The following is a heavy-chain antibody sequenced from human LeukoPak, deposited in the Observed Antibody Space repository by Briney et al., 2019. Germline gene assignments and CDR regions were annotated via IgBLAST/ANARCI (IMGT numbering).Heavy chain of an antibody. CDR1: GFTFSKYG. CDR2: VWYDGRNE. Sequence: PGGSLRLSCAASGFTFSKYGTHWVRQAPGKGLEWVSLVWYDGRNEDYADSVKGRFTISRDNAKNSLYLQMNSLRAEDTAVYYCARDRYDYPLDYWGQGTLVTVSS. V-gene: IGHV3-33*01. J-gene: IGHJ4*02. D-gene: IGHD4-11*01. CDR3: ARDRYDYPLDY.